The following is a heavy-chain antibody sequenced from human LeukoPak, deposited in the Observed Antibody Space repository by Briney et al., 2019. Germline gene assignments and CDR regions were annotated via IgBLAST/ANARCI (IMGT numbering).Heavy chain of an antibody. CDR1: GFTFSSYG. V-gene: IGHV3-33*06. Sequence: GGSLRLSCAASGFTFSSYGMHWVRQAPGKGLEWVAVIWYDGSNKYYADSVKVRFTISRDNSKNTLYLQMNSLRAEDTAVYYCAKDGKDIVATFWFDPWGQGTLVTVSS. J-gene: IGHJ5*02. CDR2: IWYDGSNK. CDR3: AKDGKDIVATFWFDP. D-gene: IGHD5-12*01.